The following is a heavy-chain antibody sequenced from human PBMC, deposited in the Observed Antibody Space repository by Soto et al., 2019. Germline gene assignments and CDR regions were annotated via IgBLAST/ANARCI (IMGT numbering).Heavy chain of an antibody. CDR3: ARHAFGSGFYYGMNV. D-gene: IGHD3-10*01. V-gene: IGHV4-59*08. CDR2: IYYTGST. J-gene: IGHJ6*02. CDR1: GGSMSSYY. Sequence: SETLSLTCTASGGSMSSYYWNWIRQPPGKGLEWLGYIYYTGSTIYNPSLMRRVTISLDTSKNQFSLKLSSVTAADTAVYYCARHAFGSGFYYGMNVWGQGTTVTVSS.